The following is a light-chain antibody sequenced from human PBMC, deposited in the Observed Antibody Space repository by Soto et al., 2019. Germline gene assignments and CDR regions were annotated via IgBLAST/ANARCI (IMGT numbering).Light chain of an antibody. Sequence: QSALTQPASVSGSPGQSITISCTGTNSDVGGYNFVSWYQQHPGKAPKLMIYDVSNRPSGVSNRFSGSKSGNTASLTISGLQAEDEADYYCSSYTTNSALVFGTGTKLTVL. CDR3: SSYTTNSALV. V-gene: IGLV2-14*01. CDR2: DVS. J-gene: IGLJ1*01. CDR1: NSDVGGYNF.